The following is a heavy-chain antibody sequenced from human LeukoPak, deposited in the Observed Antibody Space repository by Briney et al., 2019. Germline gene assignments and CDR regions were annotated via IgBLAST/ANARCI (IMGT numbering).Heavy chain of an antibody. D-gene: IGHD3-22*01. V-gene: IGHV4-39*01. CDR3: VRTYYDTKIPWD. CDR1: GGSISSSSYY. J-gene: IGHJ4*02. Sequence: SETLSLTCTVSGGSISSSSYYWGWIRQPPGKGLEWIGSIYYSGSTYYNPSLKSRVTISVDTSKTQFSLILSSVTAADTAVYFSVRTYYDTKIPWDWGQGTLVTVSS. CDR2: IYYSGST.